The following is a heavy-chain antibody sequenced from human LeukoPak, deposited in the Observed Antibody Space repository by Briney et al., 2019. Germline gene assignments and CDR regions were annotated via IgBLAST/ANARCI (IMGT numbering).Heavy chain of an antibody. Sequence: GGSLRLSCAASGFTFSSYAMHWVRQAPGKGLEWVAVISYDGSKKYYADSVKGRFTISRDNSKNTLYLQMNSLRAEDTAVYYCARDLTADILTGYYRNWFDPWGQGTLVTVSS. CDR1: GFTFSSYA. V-gene: IGHV3-30*04. CDR2: ISYDGSKK. J-gene: IGHJ5*02. CDR3: ARDLTADILTGYYRNWFDP. D-gene: IGHD3-9*01.